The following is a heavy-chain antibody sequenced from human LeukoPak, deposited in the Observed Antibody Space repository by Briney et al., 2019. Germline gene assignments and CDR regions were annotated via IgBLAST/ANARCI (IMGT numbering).Heavy chain of an antibody. CDR1: GFTFTSYT. CDR3: AKERLGGNYGDYAVDY. Sequence: GGSLRLSCAASGFTFTSYTMSWVRQAPGKGLEWVSSVSGSGDGTYYADSVKGRFTISRDNSKKTLDLHMDSLRAEDTAVYYCAKERLGGNYGDYAVDYWGQGTMVTVSS. V-gene: IGHV3-23*01. J-gene: IGHJ4*02. CDR2: VSGSGDGT. D-gene: IGHD4-17*01.